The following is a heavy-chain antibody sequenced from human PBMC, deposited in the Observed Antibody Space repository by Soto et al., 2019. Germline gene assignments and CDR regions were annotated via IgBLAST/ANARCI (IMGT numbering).Heavy chain of an antibody. CDR2: ISGSGGST. Sequence: GGSLRLSCAASGFTFSSYAMSWVRQAPGKGLEWVSAISGSGGSTYYADPGKGRFNTSRDNSKNTLYLQMNSLRAEDTAVYYYAKDLPRITIFGVARENWFDPWGQGTLVTVSS. J-gene: IGHJ5*02. V-gene: IGHV3-23*01. CDR1: GFTFSSYA. CDR3: AKDLPRITIFGVARENWFDP. D-gene: IGHD3-3*01.